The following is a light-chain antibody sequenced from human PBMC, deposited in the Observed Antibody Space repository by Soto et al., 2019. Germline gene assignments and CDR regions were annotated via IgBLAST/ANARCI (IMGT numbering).Light chain of an antibody. Sequence: QSALTQPPSASGSPGQSVTISCTGTSSDVGGYNYVSWYQQHPGKAPKLMIYEVSKRPSGVPDRFSGSKPGNTASLTVSGLQAEDEADYYCSSYAGSNNSLFGGGTKLTVL. CDR1: SSDVGGYNY. CDR3: SSYAGSNNSL. J-gene: IGLJ2*01. V-gene: IGLV2-8*01. CDR2: EVS.